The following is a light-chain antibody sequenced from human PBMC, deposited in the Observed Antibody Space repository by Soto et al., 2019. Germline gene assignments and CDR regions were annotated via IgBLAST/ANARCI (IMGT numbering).Light chain of an antibody. Sequence: EIVLTQSPGTLSLSPGERATLSCRASQSVSSSYLAWYQQKPGQAPRLLIYGASSRATGIPDRFSGSGSGTDFTLTISRLDPEDFAVYYCQQYGSSGTLGQGTKVDIK. CDR1: QSVSSSY. CDR2: GAS. V-gene: IGKV3-20*01. J-gene: IGKJ1*01. CDR3: QQYGSSGT.